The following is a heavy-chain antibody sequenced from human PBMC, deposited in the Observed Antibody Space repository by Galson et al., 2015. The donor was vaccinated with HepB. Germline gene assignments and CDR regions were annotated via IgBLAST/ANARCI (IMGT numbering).Heavy chain of an antibody. V-gene: IGHV3-23*01. J-gene: IGHJ4*02. CDR3: AKTLTIFGVVTPFDY. CDR1: GFTFSSYA. D-gene: IGHD3-3*01. Sequence: SLRLSCAASGFTFSSYAMSWVRQAPGKGLEWVSAISGSGGSTYYADSVKGRFTISRDNSKNTLYLQMNSLRAEDTAVYYCAKTLTIFGVVTPFDYWGQGTLVTVSS. CDR2: ISGSGGST.